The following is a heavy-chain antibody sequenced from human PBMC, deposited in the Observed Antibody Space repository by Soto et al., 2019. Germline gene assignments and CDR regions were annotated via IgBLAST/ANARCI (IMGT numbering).Heavy chain of an antibody. Sequence: PSETLSLTCAVYGGSFSGYYWSWIRQPPGKGLEWIGEINHSGSTNYNPSLKSRVTISVDTSKNQFSLKLSSVTAADTAVYYCARSWGPPTTGDYYGMDVWGQGTTVTVSS. CDR2: INHSGST. CDR3: ARSWGPPTTGDYYGMDV. CDR1: GGSFSGYY. J-gene: IGHJ6*02. D-gene: IGHD3-16*01. V-gene: IGHV4-34*01.